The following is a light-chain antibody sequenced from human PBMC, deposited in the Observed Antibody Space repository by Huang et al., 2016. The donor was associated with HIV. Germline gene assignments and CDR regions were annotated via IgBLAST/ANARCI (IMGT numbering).Light chain of an antibody. CDR2: NVS. CDR3: MQGTHWPLT. J-gene: IGKJ4*01. Sequence: DVVMTQSPLSLPVTLGQPASISCRSSQSLVYSDANTYLNWFQQRPGQSPRRLIYNVSDRYSGVPDRFSGRGSGTDFTLKISRVEAEDVGVYYCMQGTHWPLTFGGGTKVEIK. CDR1: QSLVYSDANTY. V-gene: IGKV2-30*01.